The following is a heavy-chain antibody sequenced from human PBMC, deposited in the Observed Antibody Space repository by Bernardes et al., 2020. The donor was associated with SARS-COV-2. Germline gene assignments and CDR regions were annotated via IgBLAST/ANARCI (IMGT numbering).Heavy chain of an antibody. V-gene: IGHV4-39*02. Sequence: SETLSLTCTVSGDSMSSRRYYWGWIRQPPGKGLEWIGSISYSGSTNYNPSLKSRVTISVDTSKQQFSLKLSSVTAADTAVYYCAREHGNYRFWWDVWGPGTTVTVSS. D-gene: IGHD2-21*01. J-gene: IGHJ6*02. CDR2: ISYSGST. CDR3: AREHGNYRFWWDV. CDR1: GDSMSSRRYY.